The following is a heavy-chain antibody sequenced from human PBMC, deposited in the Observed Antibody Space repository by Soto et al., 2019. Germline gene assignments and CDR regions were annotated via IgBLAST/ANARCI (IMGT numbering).Heavy chain of an antibody. D-gene: IGHD3-3*01. V-gene: IGHV3-30*18. Sequence: SLRLSCAASGFTFSSYGMHWVRQAPGKGLEWVAVISYDGSNKYYADSVKGRFTISRDNSKNTLYLQMNSLRAEDTAVYYCAKDRHRSPDFWSGYFVPWGQGTLVTVSS. CDR2: ISYDGSNK. CDR1: GFTFSSYG. CDR3: AKDRHRSPDFWSGYFVP. J-gene: IGHJ5*02.